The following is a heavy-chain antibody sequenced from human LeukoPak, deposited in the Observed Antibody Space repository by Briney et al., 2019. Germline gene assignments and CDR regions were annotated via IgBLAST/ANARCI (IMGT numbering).Heavy chain of an antibody. J-gene: IGHJ5*02. CDR2: VKSKTDGGTT. D-gene: IGHD3-3*01. V-gene: IGHV3-15*01. CDR1: GFTFSNAW. CDR3: TTSNTMATA. Sequence: PGGSLSLSCAASGFTFSNAWMSWVRQGPGKGLEWVGRVKSKTDGGTTDYAAPVKGRITISRDDSKNTLYLQMNSLKTEDTDLYYCTTSNTMATAWGQGTLGTVSS.